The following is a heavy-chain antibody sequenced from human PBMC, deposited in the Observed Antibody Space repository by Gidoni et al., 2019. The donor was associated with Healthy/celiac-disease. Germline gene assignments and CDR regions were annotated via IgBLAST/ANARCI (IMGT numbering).Heavy chain of an antibody. V-gene: IGHV3-21*01. CDR1: GFPFRSYS. D-gene: IGHD3-10*01. CDR2: ISSSSSYI. Sequence: EVQLVESGGGLVTPGGSLSLSCAASGFPFRSYSMNWVRQAPGKGLEWVSSISSSSSYIYYADSVKGRFTISRDNAKNSLYLQMNSLRAEDTAVYYCARPVRGVITRYDAFDIWGQGTMVTVSS. CDR3: ARPVRGVITRYDAFDI. J-gene: IGHJ3*02.